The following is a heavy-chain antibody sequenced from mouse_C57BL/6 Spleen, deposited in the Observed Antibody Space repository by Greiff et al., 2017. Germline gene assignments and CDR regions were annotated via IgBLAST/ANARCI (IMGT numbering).Heavy chain of an antibody. V-gene: IGHV1-50*01. J-gene: IGHJ3*01. CDR3: ARWELGLACAY. CDR1: GYTFTSYW. Sequence: QVQLKQPGAELVKPGASVKLSCKASGYTFTSYWMQWVKQRPGQGLEWIGEIDPSDSYTNYNQKFKGKATLTVDTSSSTAYMQLSSLTSEDSAVYYCARWELGLACAYWGQGTLVTVSA. CDR2: IDPSDSYT. D-gene: IGHD4-1*01.